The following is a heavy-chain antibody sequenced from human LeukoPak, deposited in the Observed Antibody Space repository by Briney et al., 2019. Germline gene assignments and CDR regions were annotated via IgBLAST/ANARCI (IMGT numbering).Heavy chain of an antibody. Sequence: GRPLRLSCAASGFTFSSYGMHWVRQAPGKGLEWVAVIWYDGSNKYYADSVKGRFTISRDNSKNTLYLQMNSLRAEDTAVYYCAYGGKSDRFDYWGQGTLVTVSS. CDR2: IWYDGSNK. J-gene: IGHJ4*02. CDR3: AYGGKSDRFDY. D-gene: IGHD4-23*01. CDR1: GFTFSSYG. V-gene: IGHV3-33*01.